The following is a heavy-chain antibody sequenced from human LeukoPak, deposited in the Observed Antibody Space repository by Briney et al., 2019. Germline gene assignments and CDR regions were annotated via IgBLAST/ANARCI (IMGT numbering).Heavy chain of an antibody. J-gene: IGHJ4*02. D-gene: IGHD6-19*01. Sequence: GGSLRLSCAASGFTFSSYAMSWVRQAPGKGLEWVSAISGGGGNTYYADSVKGRFTISRDNSKNMLYLQMNSLRAEDTAVYYCATLGYSSGWYGIDYWGQGTLVTVSS. V-gene: IGHV3-23*01. CDR1: GFTFSSYA. CDR3: ATLGYSSGWYGIDY. CDR2: ISGGGGNT.